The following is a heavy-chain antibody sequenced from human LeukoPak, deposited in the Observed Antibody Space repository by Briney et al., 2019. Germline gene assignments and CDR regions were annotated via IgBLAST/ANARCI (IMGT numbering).Heavy chain of an antibody. V-gene: IGHV3-7*03. CDR3: AKDQTYYYDSSGYW. CDR2: IKQDGSEK. D-gene: IGHD3-22*01. CDR1: GFTFSKYW. Sequence: GGSLRLSCGASGFTFSKYWMSWVRQVPGKGLEWVANIKQDGSEKYYVDSVKGRFTISRDNSKNTLYLQMNSLRAEDTAVYYCAKDQTYYYDSSGYWWGQGTLVAVSS. J-gene: IGHJ4*02.